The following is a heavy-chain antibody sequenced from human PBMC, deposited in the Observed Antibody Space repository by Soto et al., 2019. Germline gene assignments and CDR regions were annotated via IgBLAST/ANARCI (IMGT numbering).Heavy chain of an antibody. V-gene: IGHV1-8*01. J-gene: IGHJ5*02. Sequence: QVQLVQSGAEVKKPGASVKVSRKASGYTFTSFDIHWVRQATGQGLEWMGWMNPNSGTTNYAQKFQDRVTMTRNTSISTAYMEVSSLRSDDTAIYYCARPYYSGWFLFTSWGQGTLVTVSS. CDR3: ARPYYSGWFLFTS. D-gene: IGHD6-19*01. CDR1: GYTFTSFD. CDR2: MNPNSGTT.